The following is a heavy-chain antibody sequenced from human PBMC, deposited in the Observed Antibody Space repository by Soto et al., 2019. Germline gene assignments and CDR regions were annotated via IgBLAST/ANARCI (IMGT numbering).Heavy chain of an antibody. CDR2: INNAGTT. J-gene: IGHJ6*02. Sequence: GGSLRLSCAASGFDASVNYMTWVRQGPGKGLQWVSVINNAGTTFYADSVKGRFTLSRDNSKNTVYLQINSLRVEDTAMYYCVRENYYYGMDVWGQGTAVTVSS. CDR1: GFDASVNY. CDR3: VRENYYYGMDV. V-gene: IGHV3-66*01.